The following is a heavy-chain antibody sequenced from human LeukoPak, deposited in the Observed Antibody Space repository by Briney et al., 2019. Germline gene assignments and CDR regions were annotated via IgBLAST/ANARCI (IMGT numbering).Heavy chain of an antibody. D-gene: IGHD3-10*01. CDR3: ARLSDRDPQHWFDP. V-gene: IGHV4-59*08. CDR1: GGSISSYY. CDR2: IYYIGTT. Sequence: PSETLSLTCTVSGGSISSYYWSWIRQPPGKGLEWIGYIYYIGTTFYNPSLKSRLTLSVDTSKNQFSLKLGSVTAADTSVYYCARLSDRDPQHWFDPWGQGILVTVSS. J-gene: IGHJ5*02.